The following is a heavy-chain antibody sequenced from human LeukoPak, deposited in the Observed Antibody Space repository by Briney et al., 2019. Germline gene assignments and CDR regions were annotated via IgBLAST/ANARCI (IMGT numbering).Heavy chain of an antibody. J-gene: IGHJ3*02. V-gene: IGHV3-21*04. CDR2: ISSSSSYI. Sequence: GGSLRLSCAASGFTFSSYSMNWVRQAPGKGLEWVSSISSSSSYIYYADSVKGRFTISRDNSKNTLDLQMNSLRAEDTAVYYCAKGFYYGSGSYIRGAFDIWGQGTMVTVSS. D-gene: IGHD3-10*01. CDR3: AKGFYYGSGSYIRGAFDI. CDR1: GFTFSSYS.